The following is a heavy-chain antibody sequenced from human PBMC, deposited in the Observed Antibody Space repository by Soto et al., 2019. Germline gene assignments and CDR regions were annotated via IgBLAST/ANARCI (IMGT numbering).Heavy chain of an antibody. V-gene: IGHV3-23*01. CDR1: GFTFSSYA. Sequence: EVQLLESGGGLVQPGGSLRLSCAASGFTFSSYAMNWVRQAPGKGLEWVLAISGSAATTHFADSVKGRFTISRDNSKNTLYLQMNSLRAEDTAVYYCARDRSYYDSSGSYSPPYWGQVTLVTVSS. CDR3: ARDRSYYDSSGSYSPPY. D-gene: IGHD3-22*01. J-gene: IGHJ4*02. CDR2: ISGSAATT.